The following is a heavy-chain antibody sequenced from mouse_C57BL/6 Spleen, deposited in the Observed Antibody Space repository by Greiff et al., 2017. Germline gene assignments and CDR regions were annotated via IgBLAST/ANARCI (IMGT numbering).Heavy chain of an antibody. CDR2: ISSGGDYI. J-gene: IGHJ3*01. D-gene: IGHD3-2*02. CDR1: GFTFSSYA. V-gene: IGHV5-9-1*02. Sequence: EVKLVESGEGLVKPGGSLKLSCAASGFTFSSYAMSWVRQTPEKRLEWVAYISSGGDYIYYADTVKGRFTISRDNARNTLYLQMSSLKSEDTAMYYCTRDSSGYVPYWGQGTLVTVSA. CDR3: TRDSSGYVPY.